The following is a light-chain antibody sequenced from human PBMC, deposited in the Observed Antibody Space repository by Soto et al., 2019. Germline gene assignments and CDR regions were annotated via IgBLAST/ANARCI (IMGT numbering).Light chain of an antibody. Sequence: EIVLTQSPGTLSLSPGARATLSCRASQSVSNNYLAWYQRKPGQAPRRLIYGASTRATGIPDRFSGSGSGTDFTLTIGRLEPEDFAVYYCQQYGGSPTFGEGTRLEIK. CDR1: QSVSNNY. V-gene: IGKV3-20*01. J-gene: IGKJ5*01. CDR3: QQYGGSPT. CDR2: GAS.